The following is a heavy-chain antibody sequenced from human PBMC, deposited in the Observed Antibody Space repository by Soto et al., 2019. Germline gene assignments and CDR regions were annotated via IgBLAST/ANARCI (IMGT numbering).Heavy chain of an antibody. Sequence: GESLKISCKGSGYSFTSYWIGWVRQMPGKGLEWMGIIYPGDSDTRYSPSFQGQVTISADKSISTAYLQWSSLKASDTAMYYCARRSPGYCSSTSCDGGADYWGQGTLVTVSS. CDR2: IYPGDSDT. V-gene: IGHV5-51*01. CDR1: GYSFTSYW. D-gene: IGHD2-2*01. J-gene: IGHJ4*02. CDR3: ARRSPGYCSSTSCDGGADY.